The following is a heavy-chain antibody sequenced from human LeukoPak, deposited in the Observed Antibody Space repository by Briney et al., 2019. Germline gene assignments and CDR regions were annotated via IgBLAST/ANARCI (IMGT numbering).Heavy chain of an antibody. CDR2: INKDGSEE. Sequence: GGSLRLSCAASGFTFSNYWMSWVRQAPGKGLEWVADINKDGSEECYVDSVKGRFTISRDNAKNSLHLQMNSLTVEDTAVYYCARDGDFDFWGQGIQVTVSS. CDR1: GFTFSNYW. J-gene: IGHJ4*02. D-gene: IGHD3-16*01. V-gene: IGHV3-7*01. CDR3: ARDGDFDF.